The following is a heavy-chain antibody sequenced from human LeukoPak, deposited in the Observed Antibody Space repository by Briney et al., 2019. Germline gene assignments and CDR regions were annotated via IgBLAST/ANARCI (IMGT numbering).Heavy chain of an antibody. J-gene: IGHJ5*02. CDR1: GGSFSGYY. V-gene: IGHV4-59*01. D-gene: IGHD3-10*01. Sequence: SETLSLTCAVYGGSFSGYYWSWIRQPPGKGLEWIGYIYYSGSTNYNPSLKSRVTISVDTSKSQFSLKLSSVTAADTAVYYCARVFPSAMVRGVDVGWFDPWGQGTLVTVSS. CDR3: ARVFPSAMVRGVDVGWFDP. CDR2: IYYSGST.